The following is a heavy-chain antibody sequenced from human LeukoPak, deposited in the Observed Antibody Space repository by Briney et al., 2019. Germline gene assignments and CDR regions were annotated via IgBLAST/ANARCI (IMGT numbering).Heavy chain of an antibody. V-gene: IGHV3-23*01. Sequence: GGSLRLSCAASGFTFSSYAMSWVRQAPGKGLEWVSAISGSGGSTYYADSVKGRFTISRDNAKNSLYLQMNSLRAEDTAVYYCARGGRRYCSSTSCYAFDIWGQGTMVTVSS. CDR1: GFTFSSYA. CDR2: ISGSGGST. CDR3: ARGGRRYCSSTSCYAFDI. D-gene: IGHD2-2*01. J-gene: IGHJ3*02.